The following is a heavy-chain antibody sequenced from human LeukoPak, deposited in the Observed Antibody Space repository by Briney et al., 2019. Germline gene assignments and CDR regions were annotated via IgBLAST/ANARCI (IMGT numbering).Heavy chain of an antibody. CDR3: ARHKVRGYWYFDL. Sequence: SETLSLTCTVSGGSISSSSYYWGWIRQPPGKGLEWIGSIYYSGSTYYNPSLKSRVTISVDTSKNQFSLKLSSVTAADTAVYYCARHKVRGYWYFDLWGRGTLVTVSS. J-gene: IGHJ2*01. CDR1: GGSISSSSYY. D-gene: IGHD3-10*01. CDR2: IYYSGST. V-gene: IGHV4-39*01.